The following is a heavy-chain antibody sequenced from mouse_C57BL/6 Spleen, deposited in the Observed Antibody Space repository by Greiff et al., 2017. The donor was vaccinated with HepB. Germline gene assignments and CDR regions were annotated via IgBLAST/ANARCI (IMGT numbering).Heavy chain of an antibody. Sequence: QVQLKQPGAELVKPGASVKLSCKASGYTFTSYWMHWVKQRPGQGLEWIGMIHPNSGSTNYNEKFKSKATLTVDKSSSTAYMQLSSLTSEDSAVYYCARETTVVVRYAMDYWGQGTSVTVSS. J-gene: IGHJ4*01. CDR3: ARETTVVVRYAMDY. D-gene: IGHD1-1*01. CDR2: IHPNSGST. CDR1: GYTFTSYW. V-gene: IGHV1-64*01.